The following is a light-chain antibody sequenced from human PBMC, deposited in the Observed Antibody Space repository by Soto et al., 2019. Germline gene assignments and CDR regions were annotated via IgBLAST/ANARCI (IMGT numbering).Light chain of an antibody. CDR1: QRVSGGF. CDR3: QQYGSSPS. CDR2: DTS. J-gene: IGKJ1*01. V-gene: IGKV3D-20*01. Sequence: DIVLTQSQDTLSLSPGERAPLYCVASQRVSGGFLAWYQQKPGLAPRLILYDTSFRATGIPDRFSGSGSGTDFTLTISRLDPEDFAVYYCQQYGSSPSFGQGTKVDIK.